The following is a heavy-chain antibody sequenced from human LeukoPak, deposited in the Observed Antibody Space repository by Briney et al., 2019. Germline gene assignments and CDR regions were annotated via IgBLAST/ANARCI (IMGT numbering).Heavy chain of an antibody. V-gene: IGHV3-7*03. Sequence: PGGSLRLSCAASGFTFSSYWMSWVRQAPGKGLEWVANIKKDGSEKYYVDSVKGRFTISRDNAKNSLYLQMNSLRAEDTAVYYCARTTEGGYSNGYFYYYYMDVWGKGTTVTISS. D-gene: IGHD4-11*01. J-gene: IGHJ6*03. CDR3: ARTTEGGYSNGYFYYYYMDV. CDR2: IKKDGSEK. CDR1: GFTFSSYW.